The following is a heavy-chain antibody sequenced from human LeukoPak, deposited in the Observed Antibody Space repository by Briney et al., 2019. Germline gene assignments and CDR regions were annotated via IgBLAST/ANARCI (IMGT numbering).Heavy chain of an antibody. CDR3: ASLYCSSTSCFRNDAFDI. J-gene: IGHJ3*02. D-gene: IGHD2-2*01. CDR1: GYIFTGYS. V-gene: IGHV1-2*02. CDR2: INPNSGGT. Sequence: ASVKVSCKASGYIFTGYSMHWVRQAPGEGLEWMGWINPNSGGTNYAQKFQGRVTMTRDTSISTAYMELSRLRSDDTAVYYCASLYCSSTSCFRNDAFDIWGQGTMVTVSS.